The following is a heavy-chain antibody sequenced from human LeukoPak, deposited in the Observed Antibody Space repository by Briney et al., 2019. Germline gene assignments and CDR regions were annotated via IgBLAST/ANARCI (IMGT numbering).Heavy chain of an antibody. CDR2: ISGSGGST. D-gene: IGHD6-13*01. V-gene: IGHV3-23*01. J-gene: IGHJ4*02. CDR3: AKHEQLATVFDY. CDR1: GFTFSSYA. Sequence: AGGSLRLSCAASGFTFSSYAMSWVRQAPGKGLEWVSAISGSGGSTYYADSVKGRFTISRDNSKNTLYLQMNSLRAEDTAVYYCAKHEQLATVFDYWGQGTLVTVSS.